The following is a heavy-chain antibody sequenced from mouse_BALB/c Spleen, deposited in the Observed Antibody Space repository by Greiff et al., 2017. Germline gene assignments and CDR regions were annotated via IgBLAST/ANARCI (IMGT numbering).Heavy chain of an antibody. CDR2: ISDGGSYT. CDR1: GFTFSDYY. D-gene: IGHD1-1*01. V-gene: IGHV5-4*02. CDR3: AREDYYGSTVAWFAY. Sequence: DVKLVESGGGLVKPGGSLKLSCAASGFTFSDYYMYWVRQTPEKRLEWVATISDGGSYTYYPDSVKGRFTISRDNAKNNLYLQMSSLKSEDTAMYYCAREDYYGSTVAWFAYWGQGTLVTVSA. J-gene: IGHJ3*01.